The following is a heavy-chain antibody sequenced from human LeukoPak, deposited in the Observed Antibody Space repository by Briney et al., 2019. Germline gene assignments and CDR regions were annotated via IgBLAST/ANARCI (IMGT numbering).Heavy chain of an antibody. CDR3: ARARGTEAIDY. CDR2: INHSGSS. V-gene: IGHV4-34*01. Sequence: SETLSLTCAVYGGSFSGYYWTWIRQPPGKGLEWIGEINHSGSSNYGPSLKSRVTISVDTSKNQFSLRMRSVTAADTAVYYCARARGTEAIDYWGQGTLVTVSS. D-gene: IGHD6-25*01. CDR1: GGSFSGYY. J-gene: IGHJ4*02.